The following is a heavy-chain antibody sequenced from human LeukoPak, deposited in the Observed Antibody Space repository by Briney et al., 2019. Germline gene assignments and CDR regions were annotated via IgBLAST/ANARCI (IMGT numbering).Heavy chain of an antibody. V-gene: IGHV4-39*01. Sequence: SETLSLTCTVSGGSISSSSAYWGWIRQPPGKGLEWIGSIYYSGSTYYNPSLKSRVTISVDTSKNQFSLKLSSVTAADTAVYYCARRGEASGSSGRLNWFDPWGQGTLVTVFS. D-gene: IGHD6-19*01. J-gene: IGHJ5*02. CDR3: ARRGEASGSSGRLNWFDP. CDR1: GGSISSSSAY. CDR2: IYYSGST.